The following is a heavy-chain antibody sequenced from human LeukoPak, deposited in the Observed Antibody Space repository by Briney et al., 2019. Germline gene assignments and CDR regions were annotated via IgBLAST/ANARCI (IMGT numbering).Heavy chain of an antibody. V-gene: IGHV3-9*01. CDR1: GFTFDDYA. CDR3: ARLAAAGFDY. Sequence: GGSLRLSCAASGFTFDDYAMHWVRQAPGKGLEWVSGISWNSGSIGYADSVKGRFTISRDNAKNSLYLQMNSLRAEDTAVYYCARLAAAGFDYWGQGTLVTVSS. D-gene: IGHD6-13*01. J-gene: IGHJ4*02. CDR2: ISWNSGSI.